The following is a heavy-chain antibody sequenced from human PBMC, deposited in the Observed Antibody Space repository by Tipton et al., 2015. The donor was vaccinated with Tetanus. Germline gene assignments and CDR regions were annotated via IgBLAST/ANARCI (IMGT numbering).Heavy chain of an antibody. CDR2: ISSDTHTM. D-gene: IGHD3-10*01. V-gene: IGHV3-48*01. CDR1: GFIFGAYS. J-gene: IGHJ4*02. Sequence: GSLRLSCAASGFIFGAYSMNWVRQAPGRGLEWLSYISSDTHTMHYAASVRGRFTISRDNDKDSLYLQMNSLRTDDTAVYYCGRGSGFGEVFDSWGQGTLVTVSS. CDR3: GRGSGFGEVFDS.